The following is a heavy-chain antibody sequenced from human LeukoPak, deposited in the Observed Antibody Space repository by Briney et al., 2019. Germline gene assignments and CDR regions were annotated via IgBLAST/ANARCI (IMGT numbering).Heavy chain of an antibody. CDR2: IRYDGSNK. D-gene: IGHD3-9*01. Sequence: PGGSLRLSCAASGFTFSSYVMHWVRQAPGKGLEWVAFIRYDGSNKYYADSVKGRFTISRDNSKNTLYLQMNSLRAEDTAVYYRTRVFENAWGQGTLVTVSS. CDR1: GFTFSSYV. J-gene: IGHJ5*02. V-gene: IGHV3-30*02. CDR3: TRVFENA.